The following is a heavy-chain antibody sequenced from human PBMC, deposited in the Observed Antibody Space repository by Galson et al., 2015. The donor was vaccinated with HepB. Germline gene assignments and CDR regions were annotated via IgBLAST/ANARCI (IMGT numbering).Heavy chain of an antibody. CDR1: GGTFNSYA. D-gene: IGHD5-18*01. V-gene: IGHV1-69*13. CDR3: ARAGVTAMRSLPPAYNWFDP. CDR2: IIPIFGTT. J-gene: IGHJ5*02. Sequence: SVKVSCKASGGTFNSYAISWVRQAPGQGLEWMGGIIPIFGTTNFAQKFQGRVTISADESTSTAYMELRSLRSEDTAVYYCARAGVTAMRSLPPAYNWFDPWGQGTLVTVSS.